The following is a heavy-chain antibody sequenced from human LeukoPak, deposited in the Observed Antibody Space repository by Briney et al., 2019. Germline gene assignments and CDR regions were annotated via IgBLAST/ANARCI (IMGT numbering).Heavy chain of an antibody. Sequence: ASVKVSCKASGGTFSSYAISWVRQAPGQGLEWMGRIIPILGIANYAQKFQGRVTITADKSTSTAYMELSSLRSEDTAVYYCARDVDYYDSSGSPVHVGDYWGQGTLVTVSS. V-gene: IGHV1-69*04. CDR3: ARDVDYYDSSGSPVHVGDY. J-gene: IGHJ4*02. CDR2: IIPILGIA. D-gene: IGHD3-22*01. CDR1: GGTFSSYA.